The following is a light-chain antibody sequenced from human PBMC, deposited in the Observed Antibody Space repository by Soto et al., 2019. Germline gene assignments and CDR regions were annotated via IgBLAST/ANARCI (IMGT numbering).Light chain of an antibody. Sequence: EVVLTQSPATLSLSPGETATLSCRASQSVNNYVAWYQQKPGQAPRLLIYDTSDRATGIPARFSGSGSGTDFTLTISSLEPEDFAVFYCQQRSIWPWTFGQGTKVDIK. CDR3: QQRSIWPWT. V-gene: IGKV3-11*01. CDR1: QSVNNY. J-gene: IGKJ1*01. CDR2: DTS.